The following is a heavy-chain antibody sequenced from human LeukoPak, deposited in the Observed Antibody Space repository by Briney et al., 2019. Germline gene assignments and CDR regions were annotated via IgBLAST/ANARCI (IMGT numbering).Heavy chain of an antibody. CDR1: GGSISSYY. J-gene: IGHJ6*03. CDR2: VYYSGST. V-gene: IGHV4-59*01. CDR3: ARAVQLERPPPLIGYYYMDV. Sequence: PSETLSLPCTVSGGSISSYYWSWIRQPPGKGLEWIGYVYYSGSTNYNPSPKSRVTISLDKSKNQFSLKLNSVTAADTAVYYCARAVQLERPPPLIGYYYMDVWGKGTTVTVSS. D-gene: IGHD1-1*01.